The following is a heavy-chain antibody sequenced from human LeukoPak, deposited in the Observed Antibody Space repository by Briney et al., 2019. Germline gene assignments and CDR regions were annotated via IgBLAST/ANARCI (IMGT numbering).Heavy chain of an antibody. CDR2: ITSSSTYM. J-gene: IGHJ4*02. D-gene: IGHD2-2*01. Sequence: GGSLRLSCAASGFTFSSYSMNWVRQAPGKGLEWVSSITSSSTYMYYADSVKGRFTISRDNAKNSLYLQTNSLRAEDTAVYYCAHGSMYQLDYWGQGTLVTVSS. CDR1: GFTFSSYS. V-gene: IGHV3-21*01. CDR3: AHGSMYQLDY.